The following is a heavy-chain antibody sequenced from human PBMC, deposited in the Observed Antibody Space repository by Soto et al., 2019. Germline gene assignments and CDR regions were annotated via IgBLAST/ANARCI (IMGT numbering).Heavy chain of an antibody. D-gene: IGHD3-10*01. CDR3: ARHEEGYYYGSGSRNYGMDV. Sequence: GESLKICCKVSGYSFTSYWISWVRQMPGKGLEWMGRIDPSDSYTNYSPSFQGHVTISADKSISTAYLQWSSLKASDTAMYYCARHEEGYYYGSGSRNYGMDVWGQGTTVTVSS. CDR1: GYSFTSYW. J-gene: IGHJ6*02. CDR2: IDPSDSYT. V-gene: IGHV5-10-1*01.